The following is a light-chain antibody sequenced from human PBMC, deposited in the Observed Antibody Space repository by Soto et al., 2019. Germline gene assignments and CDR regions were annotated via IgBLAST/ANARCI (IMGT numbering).Light chain of an antibody. Sequence: FMMTQPHSVSESPGETVTISCTRRSGRIASNYGQWYQQRPGSAPTTVICEDNQRPSGVPDRFSGSIDSSSNSASLTISGLKTEDEADSYCQSYDSSNVVFGGGTKLTVL. J-gene: IGLJ2*01. V-gene: IGLV6-57*04. CDR2: EDN. CDR3: QSYDSSNVV. CDR1: SGRIASNY.